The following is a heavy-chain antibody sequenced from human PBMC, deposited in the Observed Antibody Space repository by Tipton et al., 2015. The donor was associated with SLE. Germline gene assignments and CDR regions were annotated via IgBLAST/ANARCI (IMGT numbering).Heavy chain of an antibody. Sequence: LRLSCAVSGYSISSGYYWAWIRQPPGKGLEWVGTIYHSGSTYYNPSLKSRVTISVDMSKNQFSLKLSSVTAADTAVYYCARDTAHYGSGDGAFDIWGQGTMVTVSS. J-gene: IGHJ3*02. CDR1: GYSISSGYY. CDR3: ARDTAHYGSGDGAFDI. D-gene: IGHD3-10*01. V-gene: IGHV4-38-2*02. CDR2: IYHSGST.